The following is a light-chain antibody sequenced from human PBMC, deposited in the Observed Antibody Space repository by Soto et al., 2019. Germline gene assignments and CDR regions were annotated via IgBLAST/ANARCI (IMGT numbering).Light chain of an antibody. J-gene: IGKJ1*01. Sequence: EIVLTQSPAALSVSPGERVTLSCRASQGIGSTLAWYQQKPGQAPRLLIYGASTRATGIPARFSGSGSGTEFTLTISSLQSEDFALYYCQQYNDWPLTFGQGTKVDIK. CDR2: GAS. V-gene: IGKV3-15*01. CDR3: QQYNDWPLT. CDR1: QGIGST.